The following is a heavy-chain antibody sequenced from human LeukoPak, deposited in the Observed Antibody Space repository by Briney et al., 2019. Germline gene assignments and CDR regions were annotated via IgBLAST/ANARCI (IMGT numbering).Heavy chain of an antibody. Sequence: GRSLRLSCAASRFTFSSYGMHWVRQAPGNGLEWVAVISYDGSNKYYADSVKGRFTISRDNSKNTLYLQMNSLRAEDAAVYYCAKARGIVVVPAALDYWGQGTLVTVSS. CDR3: AKARGIVVVPAALDY. V-gene: IGHV3-30*18. CDR2: ISYDGSNK. D-gene: IGHD2-2*01. J-gene: IGHJ4*02. CDR1: RFTFSSYG.